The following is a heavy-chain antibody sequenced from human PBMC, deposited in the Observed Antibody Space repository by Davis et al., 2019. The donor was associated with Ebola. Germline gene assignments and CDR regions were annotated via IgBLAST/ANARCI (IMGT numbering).Heavy chain of an antibody. CDR2: IYYSGST. J-gene: IGHJ3*02. D-gene: IGHD2-15*01. V-gene: IGHV4-61*05. CDR1: GGSISSSSYY. Sequence: MPSETLSLTCTVSGGSISSSSYYWSWIRQPPGKGLEWIGYIYYSGSTNYNPSLKSRVTISVDTSKNQFSLKLSSVTAADTAVYYCARGPLVVVAARSFTSRAFDIWGQGTMVTVSS. CDR3: ARGPLVVVAARSFTSRAFDI.